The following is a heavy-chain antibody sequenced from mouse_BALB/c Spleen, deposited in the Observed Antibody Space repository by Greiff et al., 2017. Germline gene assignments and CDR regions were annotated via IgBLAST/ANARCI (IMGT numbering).Heavy chain of an antibody. V-gene: IGHV3-2*02. J-gene: IGHJ3*01. CDR3: ARSEGSGYVPFAY. D-gene: IGHD3-1*01. Sequence: EVKLMESGPGLVKPSQSLSLTCTVTGYSITSDYAWNWIRQFPGNKLEWMGYISYSGSTSYNPPLKSRIFITRDTAKNQFFLQLNSVTTEDTATYYCARSEGSGYVPFAYWGQGTLVTVSA. CDR1: GYSITSDYA. CDR2: ISYSGST.